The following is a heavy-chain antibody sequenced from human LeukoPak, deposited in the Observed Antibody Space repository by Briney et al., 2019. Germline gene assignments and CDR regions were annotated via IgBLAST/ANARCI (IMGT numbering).Heavy chain of an antibody. CDR3: ARPHNNSLDNAFDI. Sequence: GGSLRLSCAASGFVVSDTFMSWFRQAPGKGLEWVSVIYTRGNTFYADSVKGRFTISRDNSENTLFLQMNNLRAEDTAVYYCARPHNNSLDNAFDIWGQGTRVTVSS. D-gene: IGHD1/OR15-1a*01. CDR1: GFVVSDTF. CDR2: IYTRGNT. J-gene: IGHJ3*02. V-gene: IGHV3-53*01.